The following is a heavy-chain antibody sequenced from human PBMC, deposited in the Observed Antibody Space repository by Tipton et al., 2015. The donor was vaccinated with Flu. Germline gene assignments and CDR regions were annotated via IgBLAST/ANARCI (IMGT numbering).Heavy chain of an antibody. CDR2: IYYSGST. CDR3: ARGSAVAGAIWFDP. J-gene: IGHJ5*02. V-gene: IGHV4-59*12. Sequence: TLSLTCAVYGGSFSGYYWSWIRQPPGKGLEWIGYIYYSGSTNYNPSLKSRVTISVDTSKNQFSLELMSVTAADTAVYYCARGSAVAGAIWFDPWGQGTLVTVSS. D-gene: IGHD6-19*01. CDR1: GGSFSGYY.